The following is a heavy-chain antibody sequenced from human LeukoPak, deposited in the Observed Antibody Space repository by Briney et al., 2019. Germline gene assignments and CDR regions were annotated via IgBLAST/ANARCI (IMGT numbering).Heavy chain of an antibody. CDR1: GFTFSSYA. D-gene: IGHD3-22*01. J-gene: IGHJ4*02. Sequence: QPGGSLRLSCATSGFTFSSYAMSWVRQAPGKGLDWVSAISGSSGSTYYADSAKGRFTISRDNSKNTLYLQMNSLRAEDTAVYYCAKYSPFTMIVTDYWGQGTLVTVSS. V-gene: IGHV3-23*01. CDR3: AKYSPFTMIVTDY. CDR2: ISGSSGST.